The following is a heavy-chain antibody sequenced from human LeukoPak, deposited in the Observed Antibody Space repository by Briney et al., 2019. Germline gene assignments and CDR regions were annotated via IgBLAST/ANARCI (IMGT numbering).Heavy chain of an antibody. CDR2: VSGRGTDT. CDR1: EFTFNNYA. J-gene: IGHJ6*03. Sequence: GGSLRLSCAVSEFTFNNYAVSWVRQAPGKGLEWVSTVSGRGTDTYYAGSVKGRFTVSRDNSQNSVLLQMKSLSADHPDVYYCAKALRAPHRPVYSYYYFDVWGKGTTVTVSS. V-gene: IGHV3-23*01. CDR3: AKALRAPHRPVYSYYYFDV.